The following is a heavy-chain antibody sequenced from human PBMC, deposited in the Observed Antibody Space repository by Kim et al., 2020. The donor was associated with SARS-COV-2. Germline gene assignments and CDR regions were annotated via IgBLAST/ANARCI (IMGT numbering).Heavy chain of an antibody. J-gene: IGHJ6*02. CDR2: INSDGSGA. D-gene: IGHD2-21*01. CDR1: GFTFNSYW. V-gene: IGHV3-74*01. CDR3: AKNLWVGGLDV. Sequence: GGSLRLSCAASGFTFNSYWMHWVRQAPGKGLVWVSRINSDGSGATYADSVKGRFSISRDNAKNTLYLQMSSLGAGDTAVYYCAKNLWVGGLDVWGQGTTVTVSS.